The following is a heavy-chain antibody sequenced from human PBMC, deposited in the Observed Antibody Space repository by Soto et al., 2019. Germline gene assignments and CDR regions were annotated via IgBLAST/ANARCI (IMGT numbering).Heavy chain of an antibody. CDR3: ARRRITIFGVVIFRDGMDV. CDR2: MNPNSGNT. V-gene: IGHV1-8*01. J-gene: IGHJ6*02. CDR1: GYTFTSYD. Sequence: ASVKVSCKASGYTFTSYDINWVRQATGQGXEWMGWMNPNSGNTGYAQKFQGRVTMTRNTSISTAYMELSSLRSEDTAVYYCARRRITIFGVVIFRDGMDVWGQGTTVTVSS. D-gene: IGHD3-3*01.